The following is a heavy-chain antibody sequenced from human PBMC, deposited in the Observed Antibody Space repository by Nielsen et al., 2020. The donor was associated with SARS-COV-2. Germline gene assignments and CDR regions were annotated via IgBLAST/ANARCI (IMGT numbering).Heavy chain of an antibody. CDR3: VRDRGSGWSRGRNYNYFGMDV. CDR2: ISSPSNYV. D-gene: IGHD6-19*01. V-gene: IGHV3-21*01. CDR1: RFGLTTYT. Sequence: GESLKISCEVSRFGLTTYTINWVRQAPGKGLEWVSCISSPSNYVRYADSVQGRFTISKDYLQINDLRAEDTAVYYCVRDRGSGWSRGRNYNYFGMDVWGQGTTVTVSS. J-gene: IGHJ6*02.